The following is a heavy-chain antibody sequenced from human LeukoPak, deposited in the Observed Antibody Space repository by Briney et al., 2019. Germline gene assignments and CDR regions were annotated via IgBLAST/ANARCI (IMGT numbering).Heavy chain of an antibody. D-gene: IGHD1-26*01. CDR1: GFAFSSYW. CDR3: ARVVQIEGSPSYYDY. Sequence: GGSLRLSCAASGFAFSSYWMSWVRQAPGKGLEWVANIKQDGSEKYYVDSVKGRFTISRDNAKNSLYLQMNSLRAEDTAVYYCARVVQIEGSPSYYDYWGQGTLVTVSS. CDR2: IKQDGSEK. J-gene: IGHJ4*02. V-gene: IGHV3-7*03.